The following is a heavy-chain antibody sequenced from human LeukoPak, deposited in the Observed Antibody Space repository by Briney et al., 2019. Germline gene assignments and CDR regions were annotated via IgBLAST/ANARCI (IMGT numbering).Heavy chain of an antibody. V-gene: IGHV3-7*03. J-gene: IGHJ4*02. Sequence: GGSLRLSCAASGFTFSNYWMSWVRQGPGEGPEWVANINQGGSEKYYVDSVKGRFTISRDNAKNSLDLQMNSLRVEDTAIYYCARLVVPPGNRGWYYEHWGQGALVTVSS. D-gene: IGHD2-2*01. CDR2: INQGGSEK. CDR1: GFTFSNYW. CDR3: ARLVVPPGNRGWYYEH.